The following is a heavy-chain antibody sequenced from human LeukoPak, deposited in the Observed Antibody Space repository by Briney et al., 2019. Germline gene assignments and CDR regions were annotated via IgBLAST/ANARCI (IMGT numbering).Heavy chain of an antibody. D-gene: IGHD1-26*01. CDR3: ARGMVGATLRADFYYYYYYMDV. CDR2: MNPNSGNT. Sequence: ASVKVSCKASGYTFTSYDINWVRQATGQGLEWMGWMNPNSGNTGYAQKFQGRVTITRNTSLSTAYMELSSLRSEDTAVYYCARGMVGATLRADFYYYYYYMDVWGKGTTVTVSS. CDR1: GYTFTSYD. J-gene: IGHJ6*03. V-gene: IGHV1-8*03.